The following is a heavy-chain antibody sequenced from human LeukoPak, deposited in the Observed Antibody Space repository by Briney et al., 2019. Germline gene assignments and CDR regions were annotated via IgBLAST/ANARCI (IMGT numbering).Heavy chain of an antibody. CDR2: ISGSGGGT. D-gene: IGHD2-15*01. CDR3: AKGWQVAARRGIDY. J-gene: IGHJ4*02. V-gene: IGHV3-23*01. CDR1: GFTFSSYA. Sequence: GGSLRLSCAASGFTFSSYAMSWVRQAPGKGLEWVSAISGSGGGTYYADSVKGRFTISRDNSKNTLYLQMNSLRAEDTAVYYCAKGWQVAARRGIDYWGQGTLVTVSS.